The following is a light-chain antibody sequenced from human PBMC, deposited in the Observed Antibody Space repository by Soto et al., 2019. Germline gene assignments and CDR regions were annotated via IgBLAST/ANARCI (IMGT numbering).Light chain of an antibody. J-gene: IGKJ1*01. CDR3: QQYSRLWT. Sequence: ILVTQSPGTLSFSPGERATLSCRTSQSVSNNYLAWYQQKPGQAPRLLIYGASSRATGIPDRFSGSGSGTDFTLSISRLEPEDFAVYYCQQYSRLWTFGQGTKVDIK. CDR1: QSVSNNY. V-gene: IGKV3-20*01. CDR2: GAS.